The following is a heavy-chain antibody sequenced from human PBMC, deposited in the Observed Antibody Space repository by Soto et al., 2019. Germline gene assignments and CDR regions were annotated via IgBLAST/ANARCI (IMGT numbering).Heavy chain of an antibody. CDR2: IYPGDSET. CDR3: ARKYYYGAGTLDY. J-gene: IGHJ4*02. Sequence: PGESLKISCNGSGYTFTNYWIGWVRQMPGKGLEWMGIIYPGDSETRYSPSFQGQVTMSADKSISTAYLQWSNLKASGSAMYYCARKYYYGAGTLDYWGQGTLVTVSS. V-gene: IGHV5-51*01. CDR1: GYTFTNYW. D-gene: IGHD3-10*01.